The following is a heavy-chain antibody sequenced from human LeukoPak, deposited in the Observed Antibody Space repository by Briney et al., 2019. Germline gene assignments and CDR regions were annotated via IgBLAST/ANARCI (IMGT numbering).Heavy chain of an antibody. CDR2: ISAYNGNT. CDR1: GGTFSSYA. V-gene: IGHV1-18*01. Sequence: RASVKVSCKASGGTFSSYAISWVRQAPGQGLEWMGWISAYNGNTNYAQKLQGRVTMTTDTSTSTAYMELRSLRSDDTAVYYCARDYYYDSSGYLPYWGQGTLVTVSS. D-gene: IGHD3-22*01. CDR3: ARDYYYDSSGYLPY. J-gene: IGHJ4*02.